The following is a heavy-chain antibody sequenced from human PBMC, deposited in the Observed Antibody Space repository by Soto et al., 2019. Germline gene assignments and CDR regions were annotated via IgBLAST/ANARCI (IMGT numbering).Heavy chain of an antibody. CDR2: ITGSGDAT. J-gene: IGHJ4*02. CDR1: GFTFSRYG. D-gene: IGHD3-10*01. Sequence: EVQLLESGGGLVQPGGSLRLACAASGFTFSRYGMRWVRQALGKGLEWVSAITGSGDATSYANSVQGRFTISRDNPKNTLYLQMNNLRAEDAAVYYWARPPHSHSGWGYFDYWGQGTLVTVSS. V-gene: IGHV3-23*01. CDR3: ARPPHSHSGWGYFDY.